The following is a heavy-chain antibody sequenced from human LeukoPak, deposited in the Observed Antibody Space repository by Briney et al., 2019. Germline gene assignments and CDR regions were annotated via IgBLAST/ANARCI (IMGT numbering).Heavy chain of an antibody. CDR2: IYTSGST. CDR3: ARDLPIAAAGPNFDY. V-gene: IGHV4-61*02. D-gene: IGHD6-13*01. Sequence: SETLSLTCTVSGGSISSSSYYWSWIRQPAGKGLEWIGRIYTSGSTNYNPSLKSRVTMSVDTSKNQFSLKLSSVTAADTAVYYCARDLPIAAAGPNFDYWGQGTLVTVSS. CDR1: GGSISSSSYY. J-gene: IGHJ4*02.